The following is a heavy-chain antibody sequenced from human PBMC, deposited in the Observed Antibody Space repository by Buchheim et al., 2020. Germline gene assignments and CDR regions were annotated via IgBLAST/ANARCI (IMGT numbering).Heavy chain of an antibody. CDR2: ISGHGASA. Sequence: EVQLLESGGGLVQPGGSLRLSCAASGFTFSTSAMSWFRQPPGRGLEWVSAISGHGASAYYADSVAGRFTISSDSSKNTLYLQMNSLRVEDTAVYYCAKDRGDYGDYVGWFDSWGQGTL. V-gene: IGHV3-23*01. J-gene: IGHJ5*01. D-gene: IGHD4-17*01. CDR3: AKDRGDYGDYVGWFDS. CDR1: GFTFSTSA.